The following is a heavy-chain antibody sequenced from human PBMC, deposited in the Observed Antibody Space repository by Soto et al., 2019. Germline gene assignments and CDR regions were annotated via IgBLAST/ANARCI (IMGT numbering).Heavy chain of an antibody. CDR3: ARAPLXXXXXXYVQGYYYYGMDV. Sequence: QVQLVQSGAEVKKPGSSVKVSCKASGGTFSSYAISWVRQAPGQGLEWMGGIIPIFGTANYAQKFQGRVTITADESTSTAYMELSSLRSEDTAVYYCARAPLXXXXXXYVQGYYYYGMDVWGQGTTVTVSS. D-gene: IGHD3-16*01. CDR2: IIPIFGTA. J-gene: IGHJ6*02. V-gene: IGHV1-69*01. CDR1: GGTFSSYA.